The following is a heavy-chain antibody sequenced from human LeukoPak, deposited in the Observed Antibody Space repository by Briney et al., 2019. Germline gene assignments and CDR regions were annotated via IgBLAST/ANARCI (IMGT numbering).Heavy chain of an antibody. Sequence: GGSLRLSCAASGFTVNDYYMTWIRQAPGKGLVWVSRINSDGSRTNYADSVKGRFTISRDNAKNTLYLQMNSLRAEDTAIYYCARDVGEYQILGFDYWGQGTLVTVSS. CDR3: ARDVGEYQILGFDY. CDR1: GFTVNDYY. J-gene: IGHJ4*02. CDR2: INSDGSRT. D-gene: IGHD3-10*01. V-gene: IGHV3-74*01.